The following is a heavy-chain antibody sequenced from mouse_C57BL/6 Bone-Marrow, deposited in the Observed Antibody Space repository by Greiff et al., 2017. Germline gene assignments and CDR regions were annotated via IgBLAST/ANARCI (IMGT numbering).Heavy chain of an antibody. Sequence: QVQLQQSGPELVKPGASVKISCKASGYAFSRSWMNWVKQRPGKGLEWIGRIYPGDGDTTYNGKFKGKATLTADKSSSTAYMQLSSLTSEDSAVYFCARKGVYYYGNCDVWGTGTTVTGSS. V-gene: IGHV1-82*01. CDR2: IYPGDGDT. J-gene: IGHJ1*03. CDR1: GYAFSRSW. D-gene: IGHD1-1*01. CDR3: ARKGVYYYGNCDV.